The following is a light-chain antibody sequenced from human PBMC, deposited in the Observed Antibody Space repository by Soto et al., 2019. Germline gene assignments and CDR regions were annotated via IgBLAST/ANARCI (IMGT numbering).Light chain of an antibody. CDR3: QQSYSTPFT. Sequence: DIQMTQSPSSLSASVGDSVTITCRASQSISNYLNWYQQKPGKAPKLLVYAASSLQSGVPSRFSGSGSGTDFTLTISSRQPEDFATYYCQQSYSTPFTFGPGTKVDIK. CDR2: AAS. CDR1: QSISNY. J-gene: IGKJ3*01. V-gene: IGKV1-39*01.